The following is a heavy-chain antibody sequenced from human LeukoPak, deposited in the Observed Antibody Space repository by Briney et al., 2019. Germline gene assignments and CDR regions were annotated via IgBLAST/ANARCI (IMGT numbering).Heavy chain of an antibody. V-gene: IGHV3-30-3*01. D-gene: IGHD5-18*01. CDR3: ARALWLPPNDYYYYYGMDV. Sequence: PGGSLRLSCAASGFTFSSYAMHWVRQAPGKGLEWVAVISYDGSNKYYADSVKGRFTISRDNSKNTLYLQMNSLRAEDTAVYYCARALWLPPNDYYYYYGMDVWGQGTTVTVSS. CDR2: ISYDGSNK. CDR1: GFTFSSYA. J-gene: IGHJ6*02.